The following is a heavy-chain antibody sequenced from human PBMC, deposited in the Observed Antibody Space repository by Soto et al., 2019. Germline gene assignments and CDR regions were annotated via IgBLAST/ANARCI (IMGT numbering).Heavy chain of an antibody. D-gene: IGHD2-21*02. J-gene: IGHJ6*02. CDR2: IGTRSDV. Sequence: PGGSLRLSCAAPGFTFSSYSIHWVRQAPGKGLEWVSSIGTRSDVYYADSVKGRFTISRDNAKNSMALQMNSLRAEDTGVYYCAREETAWPLAYGLDVWGQGTTVTVSS. CDR3: AREETAWPLAYGLDV. V-gene: IGHV3-21*01. CDR1: GFTFSSYS.